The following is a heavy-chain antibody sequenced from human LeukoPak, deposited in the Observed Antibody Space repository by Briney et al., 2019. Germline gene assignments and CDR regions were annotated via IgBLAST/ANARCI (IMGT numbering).Heavy chain of an antibody. CDR1: GYTFTSYG. J-gene: IGHJ5*02. D-gene: IGHD3-9*01. CDR3: AVNYDILTYNWFDP. CDR2: ISAYNGNT. V-gene: IGHV1-18*01. Sequence: ASVKVSFKASGYTFTSYGISWVRQAPGQGLEWMGWISAYNGNTNYAQKLQGRVTMTTDTSTSTAYMELRSLRSDDTAVYYCAVNYDILTYNWFDPWGQGTLVTVSS.